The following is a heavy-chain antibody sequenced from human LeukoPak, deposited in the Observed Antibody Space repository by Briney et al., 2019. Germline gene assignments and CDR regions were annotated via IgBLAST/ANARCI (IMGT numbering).Heavy chain of an antibody. D-gene: IGHD3-16*01. CDR2: IYYSGST. CDR3: ARSPYEGVRGESPFDY. Sequence: PLETLSLTCTVSGGSISSGDYYWSWIRQPPGKGLEWIGYIYYSGSTYYNPSLKSRVTISVDTSKNQFSLKLSSVTAADTAVYYCARSPYEGVRGESPFDYWGQGTLVTVSS. J-gene: IGHJ4*02. CDR1: GGSISSGDYY. V-gene: IGHV4-30-4*08.